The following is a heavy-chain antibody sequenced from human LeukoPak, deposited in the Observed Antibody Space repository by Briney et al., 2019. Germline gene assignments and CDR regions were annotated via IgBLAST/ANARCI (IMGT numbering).Heavy chain of an antibody. J-gene: IGHJ4*02. CDR3: ARGHDSSGYSSDY. CDR2: INHSGST. Sequence: SETLSLTCAVYGGSSSGYYWSWIRQPPGKGLEWIGEINHSGSTNYNPSLKSRVTISVDTSKNQFSLKLSSVTAADTAVYYCARGHDSSGYSSDYWGQGTLVTVSS. CDR1: GGSSSGYY. V-gene: IGHV4-34*01. D-gene: IGHD3-22*01.